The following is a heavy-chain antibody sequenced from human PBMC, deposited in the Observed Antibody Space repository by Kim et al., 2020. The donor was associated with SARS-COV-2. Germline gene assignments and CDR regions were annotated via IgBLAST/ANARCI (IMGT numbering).Heavy chain of an antibody. D-gene: IGHD3-3*01. V-gene: IGHV3-23*01. Sequence: GGSLRLSCAASGFTFSSYAMSWVRQAPGKGLEWVSAISGSGGSTYYADSVKGRFTISRDNSKNTLYLQMNSLRAEDTAVYYCAKSFDVLRFLEWLPSYYYYYGMDVWGQGTTVTVSS. J-gene: IGHJ6*02. CDR3: AKSFDVLRFLEWLPSYYYYYGMDV. CDR1: GFTFSSYA. CDR2: ISGSGGST.